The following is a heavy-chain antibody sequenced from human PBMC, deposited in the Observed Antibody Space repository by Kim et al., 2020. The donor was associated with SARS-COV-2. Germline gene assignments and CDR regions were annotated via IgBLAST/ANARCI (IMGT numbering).Heavy chain of an antibody. D-gene: IGHD2-21*01. Sequence: GGSLRLSCTVSGFTFGRHAMTWVRQAPGKGLEWVSTIYSGGTGKYYADSVKGRFTISRDNSNNIVTLRMNSLRAEDTATYYCARDIGGGNSLCYGMDGCGQGATVTVSS. CDR1: GFTFGRHA. CDR2: IYSGGTGK. V-gene: IGHV3-23*03. J-gene: IGHJ6*02. CDR3: ARDIGGGNSLCYGMDG.